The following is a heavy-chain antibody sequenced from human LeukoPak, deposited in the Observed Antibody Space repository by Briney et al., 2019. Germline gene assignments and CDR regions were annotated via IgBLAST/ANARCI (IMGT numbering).Heavy chain of an antibody. Sequence: SETLSLTCTVSGGSVSSGSYYWSWIRQPPGKGLEWIGYIFYSGSTNYNPSLKSRVTISLDTSKNRFSLKLSSVTAADTAVYYCAREIRSSPKEQAYNWFDPWGQGTLVTVSS. D-gene: IGHD1/OR15-1a*01. V-gene: IGHV4-61*01. CDR3: AREIRSSPKEQAYNWFDP. J-gene: IGHJ5*02. CDR1: GGSVSSGSYY. CDR2: IFYSGST.